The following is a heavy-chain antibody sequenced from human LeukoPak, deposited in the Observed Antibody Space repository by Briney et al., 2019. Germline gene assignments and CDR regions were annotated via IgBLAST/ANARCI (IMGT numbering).Heavy chain of an antibody. Sequence: SETLSLTCAVYGGSFSCYYWGWIRQPPGKGLEWIGEINHSGSTNYNPSLKSRVTISVDTSKNQFSLKLSSVTAADTAVYYCARDGANPDYWGQGTLVTVSS. CDR3: ARDGANPDY. CDR2: INHSGST. D-gene: IGHD3-16*01. CDR1: GGSFSCYY. J-gene: IGHJ4*02. V-gene: IGHV4-34*01.